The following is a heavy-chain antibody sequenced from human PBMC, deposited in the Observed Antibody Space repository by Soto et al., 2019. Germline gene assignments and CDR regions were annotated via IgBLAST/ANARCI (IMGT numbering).Heavy chain of an antibody. CDR1: GFTFSSYG. Sequence: GGSLRLSCAASGFTFSSYGMHWVRQAPGKGLEWVAVISYDGSNKYYADSVKGRFTISRDNSKNTLYLQMNSLRAEDTAVYYCAKDRRGQLDGMDVWGQGTTVTVSS. CDR3: AKDRRGQLDGMDV. D-gene: IGHD3-10*01. V-gene: IGHV3-30*18. CDR2: ISYDGSNK. J-gene: IGHJ6*02.